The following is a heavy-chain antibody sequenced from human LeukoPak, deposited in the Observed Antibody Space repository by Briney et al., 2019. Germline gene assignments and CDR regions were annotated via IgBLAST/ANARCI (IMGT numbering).Heavy chain of an antibody. J-gene: IGHJ4*02. CDR1: GGSISSSSYY. CDR2: IYYSGST. CDR3: AREGGPYRPLDY. Sequence: KTSETLSLTCTVSGGSISSSSYYWGWIRQPPGKGLDWIGNIYYSGSTYYNPSLKSRVTISVDTSKNQFSLKLTSVTAADTAVYYCAREGGPYRPLDYSGQGTLVTVSS. V-gene: IGHV4-39*02.